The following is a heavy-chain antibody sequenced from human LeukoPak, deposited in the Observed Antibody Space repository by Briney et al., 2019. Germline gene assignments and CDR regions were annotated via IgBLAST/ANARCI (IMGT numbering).Heavy chain of an antibody. CDR2: IRSKANSYAT. CDR1: GFTVSGSA. Sequence: GGSLRLSCAASGFTVSGSAMHWVRQASGKGLEWVGRIRSKANSYATAYAASVKGRFTISRDDSKNTAYMRMNSLKTEDTAVYYCTRHGYDSSDYYATLDYWGQGTLVTVSS. CDR3: TRHGYDSSDYYATLDY. J-gene: IGHJ4*02. V-gene: IGHV3-73*01. D-gene: IGHD3-22*01.